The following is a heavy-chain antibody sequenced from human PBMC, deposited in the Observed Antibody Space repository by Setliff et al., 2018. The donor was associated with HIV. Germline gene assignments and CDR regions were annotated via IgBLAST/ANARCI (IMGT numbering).Heavy chain of an antibody. V-gene: IGHV4-4*02. J-gene: IGHJ6*03. CDR3: ARVGHTRGYSGYDVYYYYMDV. D-gene: IGHD5-12*01. Sequence: GSLRLSCAGSGFAFSPAWMTWVRQAPGKGLEWIGEVNHSGSTNYNPSLKSRITISVDKSKNEFSLRLNTVTAADTAVYYCARVGHTRGYSGYDVYYYYMDVWGEGTTVTVSS. CDR2: VNHSGST. CDR1: GFAFSPAW.